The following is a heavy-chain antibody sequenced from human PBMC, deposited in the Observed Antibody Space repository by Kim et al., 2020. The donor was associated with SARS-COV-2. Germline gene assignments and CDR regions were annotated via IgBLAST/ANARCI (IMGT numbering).Heavy chain of an antibody. CDR3: ARDIATVTTYPGMDV. J-gene: IGHJ6*02. D-gene: IGHD4-17*01. Sequence: DSVKGRFTISRDNAKNSLYLQMNSLRAEDTAVYYCARDIATVTTYPGMDVWGQGTTVTVSS. V-gene: IGHV3-21*01.